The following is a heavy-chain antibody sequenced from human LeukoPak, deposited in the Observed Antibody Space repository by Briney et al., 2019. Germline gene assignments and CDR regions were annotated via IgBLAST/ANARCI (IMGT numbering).Heavy chain of an antibody. V-gene: IGHV3-30*03. CDR2: ISYDGSNK. CDR1: GFTFSSYG. CDR3: ARDVQIDC. Sequence: GRSLRLSFAAPGFTFSSYGMHWVRQAPAKGLEWVAVISYDGSNKYYADSVKGRFTISRDNSKNTRYLQMNSLRAEDTAVYYCARDVQIDCWGQGTLVTVSS. J-gene: IGHJ4*02.